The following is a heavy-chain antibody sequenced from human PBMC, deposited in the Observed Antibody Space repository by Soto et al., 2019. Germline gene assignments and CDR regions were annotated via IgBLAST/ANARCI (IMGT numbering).Heavy chain of an antibody. CDR3: ARDDGWNYRYYDMEV. CDR1: GDTFSSYS. V-gene: IGHV1-69*13. CDR2: IIPVFGSA. J-gene: IGHJ6*02. Sequence: QVHLVQSGAEVRKPGASVKVSCKASGDTFSSYSITWVRQAPGQGLEWMGGIIPVFGSANYAQKFQGRVTITADESTSTAYMELSSLRSQDTAVYFCARDDGWNYRYYDMEVWGQGTTVTVSS. D-gene: IGHD1-7*01.